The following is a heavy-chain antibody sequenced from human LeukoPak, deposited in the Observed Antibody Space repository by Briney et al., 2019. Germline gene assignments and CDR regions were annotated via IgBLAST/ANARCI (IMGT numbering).Heavy chain of an antibody. CDR1: GFTFSSYE. J-gene: IGHJ4*02. Sequence: PGRSLRLSCAAFGFTFSSYEMNWVRQAPGKGLEWVSYISSSGSTIYYADSVKGRFTISRDNVENSLYLQMNSLRAEDTAVYYCARDLYGSGRFFDYWGQGTLVTVSS. D-gene: IGHD3-10*01. CDR3: ARDLYGSGRFFDY. CDR2: ISSSGSTI. V-gene: IGHV3-48*03.